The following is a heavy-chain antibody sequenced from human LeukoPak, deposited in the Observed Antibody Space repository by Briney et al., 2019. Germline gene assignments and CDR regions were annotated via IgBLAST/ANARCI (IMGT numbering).Heavy chain of an antibody. V-gene: IGHV3-23*01. Sequence: GGSLRLSCAASGFTFSSYSMNWVRQAPGKGLEWVSGISGSGGSTYYADSVKGRFTISRDNSKNTLYLQMNSLRAEDTAVYYCAKDEGGTYYYDSSGRADWYFDYWGQGTLVTVSS. CDR3: AKDEGGTYYYDSSGRADWYFDY. CDR1: GFTFSSYS. J-gene: IGHJ4*02. CDR2: ISGSGGST. D-gene: IGHD3-22*01.